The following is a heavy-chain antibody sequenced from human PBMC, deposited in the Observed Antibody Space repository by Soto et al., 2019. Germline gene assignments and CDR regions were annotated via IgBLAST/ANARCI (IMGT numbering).Heavy chain of an antibody. D-gene: IGHD6-13*01. V-gene: IGHV3-21*01. Sequence: GGSLRLSCAASGFTFSSYSMNWVRQAPGKGLEWVSSISSSSSYIYYADSVKGRFTISRDNAKNSLYLQMNSLRAEDTAVYYCARDRSSSSVLDYYYYYMDVWGKGTTVTVSS. CDR3: ARDRSSSSVLDYYYYYMDV. CDR1: GFTFSSYS. CDR2: ISSSSSYI. J-gene: IGHJ6*03.